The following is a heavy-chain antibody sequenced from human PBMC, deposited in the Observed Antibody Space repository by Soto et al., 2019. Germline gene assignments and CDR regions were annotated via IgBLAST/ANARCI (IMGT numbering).Heavy chain of an antibody. CDR1: GGTFSSYA. J-gene: IGHJ6*02. Sequence: SVKVSCKASGGTFSSYAISWVRQAPGQGLEWMGGIIPIFGTANYAQKFQGRVTITADKSTSTAYMELSSLRSEDTAVYYCARDEDIVVVPAAISDYYYGMDVWGQGTTVTVSS. CDR2: IIPIFGTA. CDR3: ARDEDIVVVPAAISDYYYGMDV. D-gene: IGHD2-2*01. V-gene: IGHV1-69*06.